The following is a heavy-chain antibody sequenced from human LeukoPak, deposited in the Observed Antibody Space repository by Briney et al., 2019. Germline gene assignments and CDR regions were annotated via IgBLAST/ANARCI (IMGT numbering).Heavy chain of an antibody. CDR2: ISSSSSYI. CDR3: ARDRYYDFWSGSEILDY. D-gene: IGHD3-3*01. CDR1: GFTFSSYW. Sequence: GGSLRLSCEVSGFTFSSYWMSWVRQAPGKGLEWVSSISSSSSYIYYADSVKGRFTISRDNAKNSLYLQMNSLRAEDTAVYYCARDRYYDFWSGSEILDYWGQGTLVTVSS. J-gene: IGHJ4*02. V-gene: IGHV3-21*01.